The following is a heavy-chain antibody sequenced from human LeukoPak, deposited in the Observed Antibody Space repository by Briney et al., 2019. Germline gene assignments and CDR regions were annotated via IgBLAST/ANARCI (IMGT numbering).Heavy chain of an antibody. J-gene: IGHJ6*04. D-gene: IGHD3-10*01. CDR1: GYTFTSYG. CDR3: AKDYGSYYYGSGSYYV. Sequence: ASVKVSCEASGYTFTSYGVSWVREAPGQGREWMGWISVYDGDTNYAQKLQGRVNMPTDTSTGTAYMELKSLRSDDTAVYYCAKDYGSYYYGSGSYYVWGKGTTVTVSS. V-gene: IGHV1-18*01. CDR2: ISVYDGDT.